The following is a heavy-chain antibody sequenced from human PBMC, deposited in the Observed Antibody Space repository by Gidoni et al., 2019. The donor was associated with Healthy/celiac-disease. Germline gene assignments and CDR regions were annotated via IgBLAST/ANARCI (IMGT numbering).Heavy chain of an antibody. CDR3: ASRRDGYNSPGYFQH. J-gene: IGHJ1*01. Sequence: QLQLQESGPGLVTPSETLSLTCTVSGGSISSRSYYWGWIRQPPGKGLEWIGSIYYSGSTYYNPSLKSRVTISVDTSKNQFSLKLNSVTAADTAVYYCASRRDGYNSPGYFQHWGQGTLVTVSS. V-gene: IGHV4-39*01. D-gene: IGHD5-12*01. CDR1: GGSISSRSYY. CDR2: IYYSGST.